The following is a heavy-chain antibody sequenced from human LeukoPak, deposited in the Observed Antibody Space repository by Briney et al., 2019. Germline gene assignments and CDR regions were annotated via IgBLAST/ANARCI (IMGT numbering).Heavy chain of an antibody. CDR2: INPSGGST. D-gene: IGHD1-26*01. Sequence: ASVKVSCKASGYTLTSYYMHWVRQAPGQGLEWMGIINPSGGSTSYAQKFQGRVTMTRDTSTSTVYMELSSLRSEDTAVYCCARDGGGDRYSGSYYYYYYYMDVWGKGTTVTVSS. J-gene: IGHJ6*03. V-gene: IGHV1-46*01. CDR3: ARDGGGDRYSGSYYYYYYYMDV. CDR1: GYTLTSYY.